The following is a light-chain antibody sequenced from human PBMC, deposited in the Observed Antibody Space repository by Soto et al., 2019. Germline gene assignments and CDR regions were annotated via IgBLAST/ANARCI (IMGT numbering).Light chain of an antibody. J-gene: IGKJ1*01. CDR1: ENIRDF. CDR2: DAS. Sequence: DLQMTQSPSSLSTSVGDRVTITCRASENIRDFVNWYQQKPGKAPNLLIYDASALPRGVPSRFSGSGSGTKFTLTIASLQPDDFATYYCQQYETFSGTFGPGTKVDIK. V-gene: IGKV1-5*01. CDR3: QQYETFSGT.